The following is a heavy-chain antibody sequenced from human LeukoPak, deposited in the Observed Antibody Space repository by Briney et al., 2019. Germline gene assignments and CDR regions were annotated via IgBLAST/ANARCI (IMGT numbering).Heavy chain of an antibody. V-gene: IGHV3-23*01. CDR2: ISGSGGST. D-gene: IGHD3-10*01. CDR1: GFTFSNYA. CDR3: AKDLLQYYYGSGSPFDY. Sequence: GGSLRLSCAASGFTFSNYAMNWVRQAPGKGLEWVSCISGSGGSTYYADSVKGRFTISRDNSKNTLYLQMNSLRAEDTAVYYCAKDLLQYYYGSGSPFDYWGQGTLVTVSS. J-gene: IGHJ4*02.